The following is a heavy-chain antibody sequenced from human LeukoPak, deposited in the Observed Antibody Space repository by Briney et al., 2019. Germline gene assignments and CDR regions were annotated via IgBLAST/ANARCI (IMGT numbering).Heavy chain of an antibody. CDR2: IYYSGST. CDR1: GDSISSYR. V-gene: IGHV4-59*12. CDR3: AREPYDAFDI. Sequence: SETLSLTCTVSGDSISSYRWSWIRQPPGKGLEWTGYIYYSGSTNYNPSLKSRVTISVDTSKNQFSLKLSSVTAADTAVYYCAREPYDAFDIWGQGTMVTVSS. J-gene: IGHJ3*02.